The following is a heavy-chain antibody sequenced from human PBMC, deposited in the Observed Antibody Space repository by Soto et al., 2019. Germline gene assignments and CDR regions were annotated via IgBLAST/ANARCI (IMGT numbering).Heavy chain of an antibody. V-gene: IGHV4-30-4*02. CDR2: IYYSGST. CDR1: CGSISSGDYY. J-gene: IGHJ4*02. Sequence: SDTLSLTCTVSCGSISSGDYYWSWIRQPPGKGLEWIGYIYYSGSTYYNPSLKSRVTISVDTSKNQFSLKLSSVTAADTAVYYCARGVPTYYYDSSGYYAQIFFDYWGQGTLVTVSS. CDR3: ARGVPTYYYDSSGYYAQIFFDY. D-gene: IGHD3-22*01.